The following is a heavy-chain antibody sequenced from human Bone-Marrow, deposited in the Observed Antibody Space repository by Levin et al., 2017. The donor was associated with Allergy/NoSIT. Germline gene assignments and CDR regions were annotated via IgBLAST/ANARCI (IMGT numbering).Heavy chain of an antibody. D-gene: IGHD2-15*01. J-gene: IGHJ3*02. V-gene: IGHV1-69*04. CDR3: ARGMFGYCSGGSCYSHAFDI. CDR1: GGTFSSYA. CDR2: IIPILGIA. Sequence: SVKVSCKASGGTFSSYAISWVRQAPGQGLEWMGRIIPILGIANYAQKFQGRVTITVDKSTSTAYMELSSLRSEDTAVYYCARGMFGYCSGGSCYSHAFDIWGQGTMVTVSS.